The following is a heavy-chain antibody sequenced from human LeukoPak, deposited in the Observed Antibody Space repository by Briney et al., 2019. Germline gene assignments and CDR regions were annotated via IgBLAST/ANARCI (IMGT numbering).Heavy chain of an antibody. Sequence: GGSLRLSCVASGFSLSDNYMSWVRQAPGKGPEWVSVIYNGGRAYYAHSVKGRFTISTDSSKNTLYLEMNSLRAEDTAVYYCARVPSSSPASAWFDPWGQGTVVTVSS. CDR2: IYNGGRA. D-gene: IGHD6-19*01. J-gene: IGHJ5*02. V-gene: IGHV3-53*01. CDR1: GFSLSDNY. CDR3: ARVPSSSPASAWFDP.